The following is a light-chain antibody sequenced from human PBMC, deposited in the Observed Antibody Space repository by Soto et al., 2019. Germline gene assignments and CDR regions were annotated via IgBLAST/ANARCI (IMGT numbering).Light chain of an antibody. Sequence: EIVMTQSPATLSVSPGERATLSCRASQSVSSNLAWYQQKPGQAPRLLIYGASTRATGIPARFSGSGSGTEFTLNISGLQAEDFAVYYCQQYNNWPPPLTFGGGTKVEIK. CDR2: GAS. CDR1: QSVSSN. J-gene: IGKJ4*01. CDR3: QQYNNWPPPLT. V-gene: IGKV3-15*01.